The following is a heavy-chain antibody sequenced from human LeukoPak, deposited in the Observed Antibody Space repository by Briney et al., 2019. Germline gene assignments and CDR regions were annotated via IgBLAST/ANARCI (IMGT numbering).Heavy chain of an antibody. Sequence: SETLSLTCTVSGGSISSYYWSWIRQPPGKGLEWIGYIYYSGSTNYNPSLKSRVTISVDTSKNQFSLKLSSVTAADTAVYYCARHVYDFWSGYYDYYMDVWGKGTTVTVSS. CDR1: GGSISSYY. CDR3: ARHVYDFWSGYYDYYMDV. D-gene: IGHD3-3*01. J-gene: IGHJ6*03. CDR2: IYYSGST. V-gene: IGHV4-59*08.